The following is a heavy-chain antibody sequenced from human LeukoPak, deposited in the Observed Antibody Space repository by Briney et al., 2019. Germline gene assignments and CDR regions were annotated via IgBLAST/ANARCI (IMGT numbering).Heavy chain of an antibody. J-gene: IGHJ4*02. CDR2: IFYSGTT. Sequence: SETLSLTCTVSGGSISGYYWGWIRQPPGKGLEYIGFIFYSGTTNYNPSLKSRVTISVDTSKNQFSLKLSSVTAADTAVYYCARGDILAAAGPDYWGQGTLVTVSS. CDR1: GGSISGYY. V-gene: IGHV4-59*08. CDR3: ARGDILAAAGPDY. D-gene: IGHD6-13*01.